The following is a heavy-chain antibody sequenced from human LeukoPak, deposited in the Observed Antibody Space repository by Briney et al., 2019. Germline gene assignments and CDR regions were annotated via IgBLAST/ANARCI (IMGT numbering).Heavy chain of an antibody. J-gene: IGHJ4*02. CDR1: GGSFSGYY. V-gene: IGHV4-34*01. D-gene: IGHD5-18*01. Sequence: SETLSLTCAVYGGSFSGYYWSWIRQPPGKGLEWIGEINHSGSTNYNPSLKSRVTISVDTSKNQFSLKLSSVTAADTAVYYCARGSGYSYGYWGQGTLVTISS. CDR2: INHSGST. CDR3: ARGSGYSYGY.